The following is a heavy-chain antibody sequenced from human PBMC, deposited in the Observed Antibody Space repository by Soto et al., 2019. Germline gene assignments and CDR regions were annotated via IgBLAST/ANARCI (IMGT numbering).Heavy chain of an antibody. Sequence: PGGSLRLSCAASAFKFSDYYMSWVRQAPGKGLEWVSYISGSGDVIYYADSVKGRFTISRDNDKKSVHLQMDTLRAEDTALYYCARAPDCGEGSCYRHFDVWGQGTRVTVSS. V-gene: IGHV3-11*01. J-gene: IGHJ4*02. CDR2: ISGSGDVI. CDR3: ARAPDCGEGSCYRHFDV. D-gene: IGHD2-15*01. CDR1: AFKFSDYY.